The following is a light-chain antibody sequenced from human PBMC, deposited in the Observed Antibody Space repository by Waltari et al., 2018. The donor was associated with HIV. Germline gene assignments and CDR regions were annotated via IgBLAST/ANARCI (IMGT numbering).Light chain of an antibody. J-gene: IGLJ3*02. CDR1: ISDIGTYDH. V-gene: IGLV2-14*03. CDR2: AVI. Sequence: QSALTQPASVSGSPGQSITITCTGAISDIGTYDHASWYQQHPGRATKLLIYAVIHLPSGVSNRLSASKSGNTASLTISGLQSDDEADYYCGSYSTCSARVVFGGGTKVTVL. CDR3: GSYSTCSARVV.